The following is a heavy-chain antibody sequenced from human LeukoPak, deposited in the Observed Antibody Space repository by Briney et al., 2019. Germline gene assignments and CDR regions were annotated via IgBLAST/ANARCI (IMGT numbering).Heavy chain of an antibody. J-gene: IGHJ4*02. D-gene: IGHD2/OR15-2a*01. CDR2: ISISSDAV. CDR3: ARGAREYDW. CDR1: GFIFTSYN. Sequence: GGSLRLSCVASGFIFTSYNMSWVRQAPGKGLEWISYISISSDAVYYADSVKGRFTISRDNAKNSVYLQMNSLRAEDTAVYFCARGAREYDWWGQGTLVTVSS. V-gene: IGHV3-48*01.